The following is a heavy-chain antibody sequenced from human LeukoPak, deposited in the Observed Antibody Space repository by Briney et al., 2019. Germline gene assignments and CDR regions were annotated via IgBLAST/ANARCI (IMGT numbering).Heavy chain of an antibody. V-gene: IGHV4-39*01. Sequence: SETLSLTCTVSGGSISSSSYYWGWIRQPPGKGLEWIGSIYYSGSTYYNPSLKSRVTISVDTSKNQFSLKLRSVTAADTAVYYFARGVVGYFDWLLGSSYYFDYWGQGTLVTVSS. CDR2: IYYSGST. CDR3: ARGVVGYFDWLLGSSYYFDY. D-gene: IGHD3-9*01. J-gene: IGHJ4*02. CDR1: GGSISSSSYY.